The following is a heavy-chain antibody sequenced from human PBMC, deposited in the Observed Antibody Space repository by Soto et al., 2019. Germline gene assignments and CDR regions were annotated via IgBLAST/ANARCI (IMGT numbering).Heavy chain of an antibody. CDR3: AREIRFEGYYYYGMDV. D-gene: IGHD3-16*01. J-gene: IGHJ6*02. Sequence: PGGSLRLSCAASGFTLTSYCLHWVRQAPGKGLEWVAAMSYDGSNKYYADSVKGRFTISRDNSKNTLYLQMNSLRAEDTAVYHCAREIRFEGYYYYGMDVWGQGTKVTVSS. CDR1: GFTLTSYC. V-gene: IGHV3-30-3*01. CDR2: MSYDGSNK.